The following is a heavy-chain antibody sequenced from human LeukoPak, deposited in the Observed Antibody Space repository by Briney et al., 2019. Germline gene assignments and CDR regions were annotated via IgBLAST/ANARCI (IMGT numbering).Heavy chain of an antibody. CDR3: TSNLYCSTSSCYTLDN. CDR1: GFTLSNGW. J-gene: IGHJ4*02. D-gene: IGHD2-2*02. V-gene: IGHV3-15*01. Sequence: GGSLRLSCAASGFTLSNGWMSWVRQAPGKGLEWVGRIKSKSERGTTDYAAPVKGRFTISRDGSTNTVYLHMNSLKTEDTAVYFRTSNLYCSTSSCYTLDNWGQGTLVAVSP. CDR2: IKSKSERGTT.